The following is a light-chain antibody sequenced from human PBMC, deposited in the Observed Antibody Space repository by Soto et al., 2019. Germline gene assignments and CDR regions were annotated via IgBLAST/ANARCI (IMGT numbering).Light chain of an antibody. J-gene: IGLJ2*01. Sequence: QSVLTQPPSASGTPGQRGTISCSGSSANIGNNYVYWYKQLPGTAPKHLIYRNDQRPSGVPDRISGSKSGTSASLAISGLRSEDEAEYYCAVWDDSLRVVLFGGGTKLTVL. CDR1: SANIGNNY. CDR2: RND. V-gene: IGLV1-47*01. CDR3: AVWDDSLRVVL.